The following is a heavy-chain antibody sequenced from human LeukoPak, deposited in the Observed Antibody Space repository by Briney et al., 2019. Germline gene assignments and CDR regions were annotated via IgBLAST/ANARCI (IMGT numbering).Heavy chain of an antibody. CDR1: GFTFSSYA. V-gene: IGHV3-30*04. D-gene: IGHD4/OR15-4a*01. J-gene: IGHJ3*02. Sequence: PGGSLRLSCAASGFTFSSYAMHWVRQAPGKGLEWVAVISYDGSNKYYADSVKGRFTISRDNSKNTLYLQMNSLRAEDTAVYYCARVEGAGAFDIWGQGTMVTVSS. CDR2: ISYDGSNK. CDR3: ARVEGAGAFDI.